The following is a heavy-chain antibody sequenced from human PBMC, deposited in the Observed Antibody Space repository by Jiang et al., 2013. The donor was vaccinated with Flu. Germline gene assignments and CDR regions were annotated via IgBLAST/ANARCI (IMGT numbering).Heavy chain of an antibody. CDR1: GYTFTSYD. CDR3: AILGAGHIVVVPAAKGRFDY. Sequence: EVKKPGASVKVSCKASGYTFTSYDINWVRQATGQGLEWMGWMNPNSGNTGYAQKFQGRVTMTRNTSISTAYMELSSLRSEDTAVYYCAILGAGHIVVVPAAKGRFDYWGQGTLVTVSS. CDR2: MNPNSGNT. V-gene: IGHV1-8*01. J-gene: IGHJ4*02. D-gene: IGHD2-2*01.